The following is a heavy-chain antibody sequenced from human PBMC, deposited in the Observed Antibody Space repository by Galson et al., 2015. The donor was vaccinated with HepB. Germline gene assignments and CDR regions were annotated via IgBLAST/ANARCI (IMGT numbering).Heavy chain of an antibody. CDR3: ARGGPYSGSLYYFDY. Sequence: SVKVSCKASGGTFSSYAIRWVRQAPGQGLEWMGGIIPIFGTANYAQKFQGRVTITADESTSTAYMELSSLRSEDTAVYYCARGGPYSGSLYYFDYWGQGTLVTVSS. D-gene: IGHD1-26*01. V-gene: IGHV1-69*13. J-gene: IGHJ4*02. CDR1: GGTFSSYA. CDR2: IIPIFGTA.